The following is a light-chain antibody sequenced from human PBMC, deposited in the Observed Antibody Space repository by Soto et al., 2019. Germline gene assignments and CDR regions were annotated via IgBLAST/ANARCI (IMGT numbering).Light chain of an antibody. CDR1: QIILTN. CDR2: GAS. J-gene: IGKJ5*01. Sequence: EIVMTQYPATLSVSPGERATVSCRSSQIILTNLAWYQQKPGQAPRLLIYGASTRATGVPARFSGTGSETDFTLTISGLQSDDSAVYFCQQYNNWPFSFGQGTRLEN. V-gene: IGKV3-15*01. CDR3: QQYNNWPFS.